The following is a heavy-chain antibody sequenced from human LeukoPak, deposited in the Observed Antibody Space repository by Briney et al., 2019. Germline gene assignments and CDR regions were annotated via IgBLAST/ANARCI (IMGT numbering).Heavy chain of an antibody. Sequence: PGGSLRLSCAASGFTFSDHYMDWVRQAPGEGLEWVGRTRNKANSYTTEYAASVKGRFTISRDDSKNSLYLQMNSLKTEDTAVYYCARVGLHYYGSGSGNIDYWGQGTLVTVSS. CDR1: GFTFSDHY. V-gene: IGHV3-72*01. CDR2: TRNKANSYTT. CDR3: ARVGLHYYGSGSGNIDY. J-gene: IGHJ4*02. D-gene: IGHD3-10*01.